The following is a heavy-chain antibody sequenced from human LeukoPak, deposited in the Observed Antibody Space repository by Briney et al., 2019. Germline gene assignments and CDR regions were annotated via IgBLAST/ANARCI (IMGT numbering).Heavy chain of an antibody. CDR1: GFTFSSYA. D-gene: IGHD3-22*01. Sequence: GGSLRLSCAASGFTFSSYAMSWVRQAPGKGLEWVPTISSSGGSTYYADSVKGRFTFSRDNSKSTLHLQMNSLRAEDTAVYYCAKSPPGPNYYDSSAYYYGPDYWGQGTLVTVSS. CDR3: AKSPPGPNYYDSSAYYYGPDY. V-gene: IGHV3-23*01. J-gene: IGHJ4*01. CDR2: ISSSGGST.